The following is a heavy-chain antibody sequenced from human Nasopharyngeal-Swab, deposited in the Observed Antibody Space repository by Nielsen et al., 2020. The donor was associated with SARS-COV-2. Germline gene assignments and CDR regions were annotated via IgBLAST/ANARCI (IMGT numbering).Heavy chain of an antibody. CDR3: AKCIRGLTGFYFSMDV. Sequence: GESLKISCAASGFTFGSYGMHWVRRAPGKGLEWVAAISVDGSNEDYAESVKGRFTISRDNSKNTLYLQMNSLRAEDTAVYYCAKCIRGLTGFYFSMDVWGKGTTVTVSS. V-gene: IGHV3-30*18. D-gene: IGHD3-9*01. CDR2: ISVDGSNE. CDR1: GFTFGSYG. J-gene: IGHJ6*04.